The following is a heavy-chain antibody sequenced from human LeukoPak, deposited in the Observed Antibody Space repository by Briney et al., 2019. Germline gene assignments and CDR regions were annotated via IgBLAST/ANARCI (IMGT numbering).Heavy chain of an antibody. J-gene: IGHJ6*02. Sequence: GGSLRLSCAASGFTFSSYAMHWVRQTPGKGLEYVSAISSNGGSTYYANSVKGRFTISRDSSKNTLYLQMGSLRAEDMAVYYCARDRYGDYYGMDVWGQGTTVTVSS. CDR1: GFTFSSYA. V-gene: IGHV3-64*01. CDR3: ARDRYGDYYGMDV. D-gene: IGHD4-17*01. CDR2: ISSNGGST.